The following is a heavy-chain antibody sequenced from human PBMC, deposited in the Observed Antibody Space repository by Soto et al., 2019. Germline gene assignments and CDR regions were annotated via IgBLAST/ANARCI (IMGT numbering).Heavy chain of an antibody. Sequence: LRLSCAASGFPFSSYAMSWVRQAPGKGLEWVSGISGSGGITYYADSVKGRFTISRDNSKNTLYPQMNSLRADDTAVYFCAKSLSASPNYFFDSWGQGTLVTVSS. J-gene: IGHJ4*02. CDR2: ISGSGGIT. V-gene: IGHV3-23*01. CDR1: GFPFSSYA. CDR3: AKSLSASPNYFFDS. D-gene: IGHD1-1*01.